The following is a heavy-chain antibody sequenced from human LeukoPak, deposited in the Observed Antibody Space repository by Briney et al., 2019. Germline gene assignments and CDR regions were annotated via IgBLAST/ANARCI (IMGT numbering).Heavy chain of an antibody. CDR2: IYYSGST. CDR3: ARRGVVTAIPGLGDAFDI. V-gene: IGHV4-39*01. CDR1: GGSISSGSYY. D-gene: IGHD2-21*02. Sequence: PSETLSLTCTVSGGSISSGSYYWSWIRQPPGKGLEWIGSIYYSGSTYYNPSLKSRVTISVDTSKNQFSLKLSSVTAADTAVYYCARRGVVTAIPGLGDAFDIWGQGTMVTVSS. J-gene: IGHJ3*02.